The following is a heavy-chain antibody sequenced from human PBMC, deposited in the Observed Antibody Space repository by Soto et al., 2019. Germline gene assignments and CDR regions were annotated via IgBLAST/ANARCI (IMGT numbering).Heavy chain of an antibody. CDR3: ARGRVEDSSGWATYFDY. Sequence: EVQLVESGGSLVQPGGSLRLSCAASGFTFSGYSMFWVRQAPRKGLEYVSTINTNGVNTFYAKSVKGRFTISRDNSKNTMYLQMGSLRVEDMAVYYCARGRVEDSSGWATYFDYWGQGTLVTVSS. CDR1: GFTFSGYS. J-gene: IGHJ4*02. D-gene: IGHD6-19*01. CDR2: INTNGVNT. V-gene: IGHV3-64*01.